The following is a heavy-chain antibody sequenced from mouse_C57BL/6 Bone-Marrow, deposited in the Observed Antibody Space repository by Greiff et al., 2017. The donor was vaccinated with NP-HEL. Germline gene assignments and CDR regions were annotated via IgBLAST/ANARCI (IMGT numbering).Heavy chain of an antibody. CDR3: ACNSAWFAY. J-gene: IGHJ3*01. CDR1: GYTFTSYW. D-gene: IGHD2-1*01. Sequence: VHLVESGAELARPGASVKLSCKASGYTFTSYWMHWVKQRPGQGLEWIGMIHPNSGSTNYNEKFKSKATLTVDKSSSTAYMQLSSLTSEDSAVYYCACNSAWFAYWGQGTLVTVSA. V-gene: IGHV1-64*01. CDR2: IHPNSGST.